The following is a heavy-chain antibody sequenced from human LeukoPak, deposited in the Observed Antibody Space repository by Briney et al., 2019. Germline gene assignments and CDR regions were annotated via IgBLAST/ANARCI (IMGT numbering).Heavy chain of an antibody. V-gene: IGHV3-30-3*01. J-gene: IGHJ5*02. Sequence: HPGGSLRLSCAASGFTFSRYAMHWVRQAPGKGLEWVAVISYDGSNKYYADSVKGRFTISRDNSKNTLYLQMNSLRAEDTAVYYCAKDRDVQAINWFDPWGQGTLVTVSS. D-gene: IGHD1-1*01. CDR2: ISYDGSNK. CDR3: AKDRDVQAINWFDP. CDR1: GFTFSRYA.